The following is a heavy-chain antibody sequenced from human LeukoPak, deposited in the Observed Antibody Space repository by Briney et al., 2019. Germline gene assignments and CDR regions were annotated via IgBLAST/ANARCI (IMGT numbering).Heavy chain of an antibody. D-gene: IGHD3-3*01. V-gene: IGHV1-18*01. CDR3: ARDANYDFWSGRTYYYYGMDV. CDR1: GYTFTSYG. J-gene: IGHJ6*02. CDR2: ISAYNGNT. Sequence: ASVKVSCKASGYTFTSYGISWVRQAPGQGLEWMGWISAYNGNTNYAQKLQGRVTMTTGTSTSTAYMELRSLRSDDTAVYYCARDANYDFWSGRTYYYYGMDVWGQGTTVTVSS.